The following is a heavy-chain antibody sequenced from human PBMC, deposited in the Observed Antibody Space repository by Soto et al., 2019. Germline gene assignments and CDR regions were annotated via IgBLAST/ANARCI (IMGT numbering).Heavy chain of an antibody. Sequence: TGGSLRLSWAASGFSFSNYAMHWVRQAPGKGLEWLAIISYDGDNEYYADSVKGRFTISRDNAKNTLYLQMNSLRAEDTAVYFCVRDQDSGGYSVFNHWGQGAQVTVSS. D-gene: IGHD1-26*01. CDR3: VRDQDSGGYSVFNH. V-gene: IGHV3-30*03. CDR2: ISYDGDNE. CDR1: GFSFSNYA. J-gene: IGHJ4*02.